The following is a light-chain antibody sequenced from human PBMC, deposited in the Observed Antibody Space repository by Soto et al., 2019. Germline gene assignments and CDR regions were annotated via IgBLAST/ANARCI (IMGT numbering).Light chain of an antibody. CDR3: QHYNSYSEA. Sequence: EIVLTQSPGTLSLSPGERATLSCRASQSIRSNYLAWYQQKPGQAPRFLIYGASTRASDIPARFSGSGSGTEFTLTISSLQPDDFATYYCQHYNSYSEAFGQGTKVDIK. J-gene: IGKJ1*01. CDR2: GAS. CDR1: QSIRSNY. V-gene: IGKV3-20*01.